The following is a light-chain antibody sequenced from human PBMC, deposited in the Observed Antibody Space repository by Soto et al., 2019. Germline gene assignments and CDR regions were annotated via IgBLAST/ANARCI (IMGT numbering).Light chain of an antibody. V-gene: IGLV1-44*01. Sequence: QSVLTQPPSASGTPGQWVTISCSGSGSNIGTNTVTWYQQLPGAAPRLLIYSDNQRPSGVPARFSGSKSGTSASLAISGLQSEDEADSYCAAREVSFVVFGGVTKLTVL. J-gene: IGLJ3*02. CDR2: SDN. CDR1: GSNIGTNT. CDR3: AAREVSFVV.